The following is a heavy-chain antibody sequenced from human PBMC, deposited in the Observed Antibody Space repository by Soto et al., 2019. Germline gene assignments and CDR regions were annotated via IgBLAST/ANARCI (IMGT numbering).Heavy chain of an antibody. Sequence: GGSLRLSCGASGFTLSSYGMHWVRQAPGKGLEWVALIWSDGSNKYYADSVKGRFTISRDNSKKTLYLQMNSLRAEDTAVYYCARDQGFGESLYYNAMDVWGQGTTVTVSS. CDR3: ARDQGFGESLYYNAMDV. V-gene: IGHV3-33*01. D-gene: IGHD3-10*01. CDR2: IWSDGSNK. J-gene: IGHJ6*02. CDR1: GFTLSSYG.